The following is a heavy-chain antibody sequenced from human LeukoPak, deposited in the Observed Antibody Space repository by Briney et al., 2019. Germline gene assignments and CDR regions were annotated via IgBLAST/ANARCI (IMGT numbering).Heavy chain of an antibody. Sequence: PGGSLRLSCAASGFTFISYWMSWVRQAPGKGWEWVANIKQDGSEKYYVDSVKGRFTISRDNAKNSLYLQMKSLRAEDTAVYYCARGFRGGATVGSLDYWGQGTLVTVSS. J-gene: IGHJ4*02. CDR2: IKQDGSEK. CDR1: GFTFISYW. V-gene: IGHV3-7*01. CDR3: ARGFRGGATVGSLDY. D-gene: IGHD1-26*01.